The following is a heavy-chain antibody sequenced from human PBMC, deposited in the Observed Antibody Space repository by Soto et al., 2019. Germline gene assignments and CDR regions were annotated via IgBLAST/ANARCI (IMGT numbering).Heavy chain of an antibody. J-gene: IGHJ5*02. CDR1: GFTFSSYG. CDR3: AAHCSGGSCYLEWGNWFDP. CDR2: IWYDGSNK. V-gene: IGHV3-33*01. D-gene: IGHD2-15*01. Sequence: PGGSLRRSCAASGFTFSSYGMHWVRQAPGKGLEWVAVIWYDGSNKYYADSVKGRFTISRDNSKNTLYLQMNSLRAEDTAVYYCAAHCSGGSCYLEWGNWFDPWGQGTLVTVSS.